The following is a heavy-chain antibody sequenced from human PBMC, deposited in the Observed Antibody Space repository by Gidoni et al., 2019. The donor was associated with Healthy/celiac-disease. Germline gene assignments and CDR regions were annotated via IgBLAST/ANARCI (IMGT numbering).Heavy chain of an antibody. CDR1: GLPFSSYA. D-gene: IGHD4-17*01. Sequence: EVQLLESGGGLVQPGGSLRRSCAASGLPFSSYAMSWVRQAPGKGLEWVSAISGSGGSTYYADSVKGRFTISRDNSKNTLYLQMNSLRAEDTAVYYCAKLSTVTVGSYYFDYWGQGTLVTVSS. CDR3: AKLSTVTVGSYYFDY. V-gene: IGHV3-23*01. CDR2: ISGSGGST. J-gene: IGHJ4*02.